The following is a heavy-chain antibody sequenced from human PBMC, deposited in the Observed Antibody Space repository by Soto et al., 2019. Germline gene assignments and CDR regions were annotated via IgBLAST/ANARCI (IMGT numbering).Heavy chain of an antibody. J-gene: IGHJ6*02. V-gene: IGHV1-2*04. CDR2: INPNSGGT. CDR1: GYTFTGYY. CDR3: ARDRSVVIISGPYYYDGMDV. D-gene: IGHD3-3*01. Sequence: GASVNVSCKASGYTFTGYYMHWVRQAPGQGLEWMGWINPNSGGTNYAQKFQGWVTMTRDTSISTAYMELSRLRSDDTAVYYCARDRSVVIISGPYYYDGMDVCGQGTTVTVAS.